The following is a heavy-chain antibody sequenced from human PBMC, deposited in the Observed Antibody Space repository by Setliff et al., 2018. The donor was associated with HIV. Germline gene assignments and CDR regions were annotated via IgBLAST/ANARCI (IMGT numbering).Heavy chain of an antibody. CDR1: GGSVSGYK. CDR3: ARRDYNFSGTFDI. J-gene: IGHJ3*02. D-gene: IGHD3-3*01. Sequence: SETLSLTCIVSGGSVSGYKWSWIRQSPGKGLEWIGYIYTSGSATYNPSLKSRVTISIDTSKNQFSPRLDSVTAADTAVYYCARRDYNFSGTFDIWGQGTMVTVSS. V-gene: IGHV4-4*08. CDR2: IYTSGSA.